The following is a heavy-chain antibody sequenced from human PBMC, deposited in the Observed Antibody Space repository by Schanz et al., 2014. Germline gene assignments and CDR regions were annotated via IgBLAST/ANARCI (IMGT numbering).Heavy chain of an antibody. CDR1: GYTFTGYY. CDR3: AREVGLYDRGWFDP. CDR2: INPNSGTT. J-gene: IGHJ5*02. V-gene: IGHV1-2*04. D-gene: IGHD3-22*01. Sequence: QVQLVQSGAEMKKPGASVKVSCKASGYTFTGYYMHWVRQAPGQGLEWMGWINPNSGTTNYAQKFQGWVTMTRDTSISTAYMELSRLESDDTAVYYCAREVGLYDRGWFDPWGQGTLVTVSS.